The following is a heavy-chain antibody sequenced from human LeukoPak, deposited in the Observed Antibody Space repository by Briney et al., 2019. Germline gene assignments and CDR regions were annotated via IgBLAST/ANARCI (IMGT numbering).Heavy chain of an antibody. J-gene: IGHJ4*02. CDR3: ASHIWFGELLLDY. D-gene: IGHD3-10*01. Sequence: PGGSLRFSCAASGFTFSSYGMHWVRQAPGKGLEWVAVISYDGSNKYYADSVKGRFTISRDNSKNTLYLQMNSLRAEDTAVYYCASHIWFGELLLDYWGQGTLVTVSS. CDR1: GFTFSSYG. CDR2: ISYDGSNK. V-gene: IGHV3-30*03.